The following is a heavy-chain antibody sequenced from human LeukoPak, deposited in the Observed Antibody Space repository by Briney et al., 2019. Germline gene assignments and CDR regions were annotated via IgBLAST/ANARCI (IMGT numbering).Heavy chain of an antibody. J-gene: IGHJ3*02. D-gene: IGHD3-22*01. CDR3: ARLYYYDSSGYYHHHLDAFDI. CDR1: GFTVSSNY. CDR2: IYSGGST. V-gene: IGHV3-66*01. Sequence: GGSLRLSCAASGFTVSSNYMSWVRQAPGKGLEWVSVIYSGGSTYYADSVKGRFTISRDNSKNTLYLQMNSLRAEDTAVYYCARLYYYDSSGYYHHHLDAFDIWGQGTMVTVSS.